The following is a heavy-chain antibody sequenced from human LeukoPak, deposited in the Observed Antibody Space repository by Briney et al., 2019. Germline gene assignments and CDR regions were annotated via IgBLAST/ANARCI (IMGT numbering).Heavy chain of an antibody. CDR1: GFTFSSYA. J-gene: IGHJ4*02. D-gene: IGHD2-2*01. Sequence: GSLRLSCAASGFTFSSYAMSWVRQAPGKGLEWVSAISGSGGSTYYADSVKGRFTISRDNSKNTLYLQMNGLRAEDTAVYYCAKGGHIVVVPAATFFDYWGQGTLVTVSS. V-gene: IGHV3-23*01. CDR3: AKGGHIVVVPAATFFDY. CDR2: ISGSGGST.